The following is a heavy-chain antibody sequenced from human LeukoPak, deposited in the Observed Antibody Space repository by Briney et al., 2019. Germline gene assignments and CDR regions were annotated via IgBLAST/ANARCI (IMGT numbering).Heavy chain of an antibody. V-gene: IGHV4-30-4*07. CDR3: ARGSNYYGSGTGWFDP. CDR2: IYHSGST. CDR1: GGSISSGGYS. Sequence: PSETLSLTCAVSGGSISSGGYSWSWIRQPPGMGLEWIGYIYHSGSTYYNPSLKSRVTISVDTSESQLSLKLSSVTAADTAVYYCARGSNYYGSGTGWFDPWGQGTLVTVPS. J-gene: IGHJ5*02. D-gene: IGHD3-10*01.